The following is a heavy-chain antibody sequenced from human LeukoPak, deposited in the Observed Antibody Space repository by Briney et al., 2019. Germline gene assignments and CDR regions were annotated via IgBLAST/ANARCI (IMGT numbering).Heavy chain of an antibody. CDR1: GFTFSSYA. CDR2: ISYDGSNK. V-gene: IGHV3-30*04. D-gene: IGHD5-18*01. Sequence: GRPLRLSCAASGFTFSSYAMHWVRHAPGKGLEWVAGISYDGSNKYYADSVKGRFTISRDNSKNTLYLQMNSLRAEDTAVYYCARDYGYSYGYCCYYYGMDVWGQGTTVTASS. CDR3: ARDYGYSYGYCCYYYGMDV. J-gene: IGHJ6*02.